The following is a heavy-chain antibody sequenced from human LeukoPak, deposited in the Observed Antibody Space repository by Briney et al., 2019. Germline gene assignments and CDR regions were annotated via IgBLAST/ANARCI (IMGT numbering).Heavy chain of an antibody. CDR1: GGSISSYY. Sequence: TSETLSLTCTVSGGSISSYYWSWIRQPPGKGLEWIGHIYTSGSTNYNPSLKSRVTMSVDTSKNQFSLKLSSVTAADTAVYYCARARGYWEKDYYYYGMDVWGQGTTVTV. CDR3: ARARGYWEKDYYYYGMDV. V-gene: IGHV4-4*07. CDR2: IYTSGST. D-gene: IGHD2-2*03. J-gene: IGHJ6*02.